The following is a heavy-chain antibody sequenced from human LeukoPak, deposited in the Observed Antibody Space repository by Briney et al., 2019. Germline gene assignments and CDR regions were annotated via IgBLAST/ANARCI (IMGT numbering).Heavy chain of an antibody. D-gene: IGHD3-22*01. CDR2: INGRGEST. CDR3: AKHRFESGGYHSTD. J-gene: IGHJ4*02. V-gene: IGHV3-23*01. CDR1: GFSFSSYA. Sequence: GGSLRLSCAASGFSFSSYAMSWVRQAPGKGLEWVSGINGRGESTVYADSVKGRFTISRDNSKNTLYLQMNSLRDEDTAVYYCAKHRFESGGYHSTDWGQGTLVTVSS.